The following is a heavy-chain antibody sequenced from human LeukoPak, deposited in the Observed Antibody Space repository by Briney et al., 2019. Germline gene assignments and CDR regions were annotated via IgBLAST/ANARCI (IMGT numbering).Heavy chain of an antibody. J-gene: IGHJ6*02. CDR2: ISGSGGST. Sequence: GGSLRLSCAASGFTFSSYAMSWVRQAPGKGLEWVSTISGSGGSTYYADSVKGRFTISRDNSKNTLYLQMNSLRAEDTAVHYCAKGGYCSSTSCYGSGYYGMDVWGQGTTVTVSS. CDR1: GFTFSSYA. V-gene: IGHV3-23*01. CDR3: AKGGYCSSTSCYGSGYYGMDV. D-gene: IGHD2-2*03.